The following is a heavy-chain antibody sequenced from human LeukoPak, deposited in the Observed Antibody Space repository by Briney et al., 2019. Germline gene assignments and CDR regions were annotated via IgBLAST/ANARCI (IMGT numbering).Heavy chain of an antibody. J-gene: IGHJ3*02. Sequence: GGSLRLSCAASGFTSSTYAVHWVRQAPGKGLEWVGVISYDGDIKYYADSVRGRFTISRDNSKNTLYLQMNSLRTEDTAVYYCARDRSAAPGNGFDIWGQGTMVTVSS. CDR1: GFTSSTYA. CDR3: ARDRSAAPGNGFDI. V-gene: IGHV3-30-3*01. CDR2: ISYDGDIK. D-gene: IGHD6-13*01.